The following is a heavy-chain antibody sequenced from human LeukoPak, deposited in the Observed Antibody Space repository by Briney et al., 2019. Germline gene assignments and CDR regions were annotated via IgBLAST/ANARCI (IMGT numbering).Heavy chain of an antibody. D-gene: IGHD3-22*01. V-gene: IGHV4-39*07. Sequence: PSETLSLTCTVSGGSIGSSSCYWGWIRQPPGKGLNWIGSIYYSGGAYYNPSLKSRVTISVDTSRDQFSLKLSSVPAADTAVYSCARDLSPNYYDSSGYLDAFDIWGQGTMVTVSS. CDR3: ARDLSPNYYDSSGYLDAFDI. CDR1: GGSIGSSSCY. CDR2: IYYSGGA. J-gene: IGHJ3*02.